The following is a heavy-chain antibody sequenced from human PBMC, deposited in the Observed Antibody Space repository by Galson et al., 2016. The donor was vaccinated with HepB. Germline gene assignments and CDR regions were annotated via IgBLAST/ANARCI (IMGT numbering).Heavy chain of an antibody. CDR2: VHHSSAT. D-gene: IGHD2-21*02. V-gene: IGHV4-4*01. CDR1: GDSVSGTIY. J-gene: IGHJ3*01. Sequence: ETLSPTCAVAGDSVSGTIYWSWVRQSTGPGLEWIGEVHHSSATNSNPSLKGRVTLSVDKSNNHLSLELTPVTAADTAVYSCVRHCGGGDCYGAFDVWGQGTMVTVSS. CDR3: VRHCGGGDCYGAFDV.